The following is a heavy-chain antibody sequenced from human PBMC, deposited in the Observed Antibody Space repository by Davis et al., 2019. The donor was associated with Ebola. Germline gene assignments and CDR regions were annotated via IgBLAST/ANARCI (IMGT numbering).Heavy chain of an antibody. Sequence: MPSETLSLTCTVSGGSISSYYWSWIRQPPGKGLEWSGYIYYSGSTNYNPSLKSRVTISVDTSKNQFSLKLSSVTAADTAVYYCARGGLDSSSWYVNYFDYWGQGTLVTVSS. CDR2: IYYSGST. CDR1: GGSISSYY. CDR3: ARGGLDSSSWYVNYFDY. D-gene: IGHD6-13*01. J-gene: IGHJ4*02. V-gene: IGHV4-59*01.